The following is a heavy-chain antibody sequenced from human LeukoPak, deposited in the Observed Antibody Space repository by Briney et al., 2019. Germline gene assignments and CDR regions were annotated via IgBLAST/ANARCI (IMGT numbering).Heavy chain of an antibody. J-gene: IGHJ4*02. CDR1: GYTFSGHY. Sequence: ASVKVSCKASGYTFSGHYMHWVRQAPGQGLEWLGWINPITGDTKYAQKFQGSVTMTRDTSISTVYMELSGLTSDDTAIYYCARYFAVPGGGGFDYWGQGTLVTVSS. V-gene: IGHV1-2*02. CDR2: INPITGDT. CDR3: ARYFAVPGGGGFDY. D-gene: IGHD6-19*01.